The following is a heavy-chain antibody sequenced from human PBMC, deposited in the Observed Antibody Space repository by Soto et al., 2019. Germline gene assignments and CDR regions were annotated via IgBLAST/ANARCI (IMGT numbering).Heavy chain of an antibody. CDR3: AKEAYSGYDYYYYYGMDV. D-gene: IGHD5-12*01. Sequence: QVQLVESGGGVVQPGRSLRLSCAASGFTFSSYGMHWVRQAPGKGLEWVAVISYDGSNKYYADSVKGRFTISRDNSKNTLYLQMNSMRDEDTAVYYCAKEAYSGYDYYYYYGMDVWGQGTTVTVSS. CDR2: ISYDGSNK. CDR1: GFTFSSYG. V-gene: IGHV3-30*18. J-gene: IGHJ6*01.